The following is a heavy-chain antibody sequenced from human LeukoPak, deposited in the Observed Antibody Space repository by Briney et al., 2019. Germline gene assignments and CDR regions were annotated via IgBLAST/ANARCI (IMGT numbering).Heavy chain of an antibody. Sequence: GASVKVSCKVSGYTLTELSMHWVRQAPGKGLEWMGGFDPEDGETIYAQKCQGRVTMTEDTSTDTAYMELSSLRAEDTAVYYCATGDTIIGLDERDYWGQGTLVTVSS. D-gene: IGHD3-3*01. CDR2: FDPEDGET. J-gene: IGHJ4*02. CDR3: ATGDTIIGLDERDY. V-gene: IGHV1-24*01. CDR1: GYTLTELS.